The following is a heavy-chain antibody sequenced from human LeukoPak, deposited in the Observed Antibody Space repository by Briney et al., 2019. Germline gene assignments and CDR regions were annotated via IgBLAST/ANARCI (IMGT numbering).Heavy chain of an antibody. V-gene: IGHV4-59*11. CDR1: GGSMSSHY. J-gene: IGHJ6*03. D-gene: IGHD5-18*01. CDR3: ARGQLWVGYYYYVDV. Sequence: SETLSLTCTVSGGSMSSHYWSWIRQPPGKGLEWIGYFYYSGSTNYNPSLKSRVTISVDTSKNQFSLKVSSVTAADTAVYYCARGQLWVGYYYYVDVWGKGTTVTVSS. CDR2: FYYSGST.